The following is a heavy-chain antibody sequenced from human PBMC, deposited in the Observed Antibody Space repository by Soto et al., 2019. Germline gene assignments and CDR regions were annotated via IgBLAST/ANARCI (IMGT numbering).Heavy chain of an antibody. CDR1: GGSISSSNW. J-gene: IGHJ6*02. Sequence: PSETLSLTCAVSGGSISSSNWLSWVRQPPGKGLEWIGEIYHSGSTNYNPSLKSRVTISVDKSKNQFSLKLSSVTAADTAVYYCARELTGSSPNYYYYGMDVWGQGTTVTVSS. CDR2: IYHSGST. V-gene: IGHV4-4*02. D-gene: IGHD1-26*01. CDR3: ARELTGSSPNYYYYGMDV.